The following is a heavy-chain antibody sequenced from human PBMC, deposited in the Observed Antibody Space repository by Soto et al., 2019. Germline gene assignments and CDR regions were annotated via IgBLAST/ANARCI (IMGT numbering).Heavy chain of an antibody. CDR2: TRNKANSYTT. J-gene: IGHJ3*02. D-gene: IGHD1-26*01. Sequence: GGSLRLSCAASGFTFSDHYMDWVRQAPGKGLEWVGRTRNKANSYTTEYAASVKGRFTISRDDSKTSLYLQMNSLKTEDTAVYYCARDRGGATAGGAFDIWGQGTMVTVSS. V-gene: IGHV3-72*01. CDR3: ARDRGGATAGGAFDI. CDR1: GFTFSDHY.